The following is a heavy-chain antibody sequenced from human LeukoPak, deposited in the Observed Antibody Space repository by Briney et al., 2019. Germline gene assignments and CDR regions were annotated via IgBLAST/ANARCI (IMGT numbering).Heavy chain of an antibody. CDR2: ISPYKGNT. J-gene: IGHJ4*02. CDR3: AIRSGSYPYYFDY. V-gene: IGHV1-18*01. D-gene: IGHD1-26*01. Sequence: ASVKVSCKASGYTFTNYGISWVRQAPGQGLEYMGWISPYKGNTNYAQKLQGRVTMTTDTSTSTAYMELRSLRSDDTAVCYCAIRSGSYPYYFDYWGQGTLVTVSS. CDR1: GYTFTNYG.